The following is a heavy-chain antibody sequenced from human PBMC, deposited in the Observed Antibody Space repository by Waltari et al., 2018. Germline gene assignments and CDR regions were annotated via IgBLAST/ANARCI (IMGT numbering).Heavy chain of an antibody. J-gene: IGHJ6*02. V-gene: IGHV1-69*10. Sequence: QVQLVQSGAEVKKPGSSVKVSCKASGGTFSSSAISWVRQAPGQGLEWMGGIIPILGIANYAQKFQGRVTITADKSTSTAYMELSSLRSEDTAVYYCARDGIAAAGKGYYYYGMDVWGQGTTVTVSS. CDR1: GGTFSSSA. CDR3: ARDGIAAAGKGYYYYGMDV. D-gene: IGHD6-13*01. CDR2: IIPILGIA.